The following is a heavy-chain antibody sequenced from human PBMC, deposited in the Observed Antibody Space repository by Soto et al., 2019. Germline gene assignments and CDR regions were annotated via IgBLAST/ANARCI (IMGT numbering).Heavy chain of an antibody. CDR3: ARDQGALAGILDY. CDR1: GFTFSSYA. Sequence: QVQLVESGGGVVQPGRSLRLSCAASGFTFSSYAMHWVRQAPGKGLEWVAVISYDGSNKYYADSVKGRFTISRDNSKNTLYLQMNGLRVEDTAVYNCARDQGALAGILDYWGQGTLVTVSS. CDR2: ISYDGSNK. D-gene: IGHD6-19*01. V-gene: IGHV3-30-3*01. J-gene: IGHJ4*02.